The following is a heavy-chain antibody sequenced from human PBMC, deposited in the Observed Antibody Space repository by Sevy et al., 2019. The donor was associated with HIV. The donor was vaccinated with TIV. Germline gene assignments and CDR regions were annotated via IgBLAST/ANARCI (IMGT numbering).Heavy chain of an antibody. J-gene: IGHJ3*02. CDR2: ISGSGDTK. D-gene: IGHD3-16*01. CDR1: GFTFSYYA. CDR3: AKEGYRLPGADAIDI. Sequence: GGSLRLSCAASGFTFSYYAMTWVRQAPGKALEWVSGISGSGDTKYYAESVKGRFTISRANSRGTLYLQINSLRAEDTAIYFCAKEGYRLPGADAIDIWGQGTMVTVSS. V-gene: IGHV3-23*01.